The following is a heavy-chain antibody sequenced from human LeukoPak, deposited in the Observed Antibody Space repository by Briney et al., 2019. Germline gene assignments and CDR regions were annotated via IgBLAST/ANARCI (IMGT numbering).Heavy chain of an antibody. CDR3: ARWTGTTGLDY. Sequence: ASVKVSCKASGYSFSSYYMHWVRQAPGHGLEWMGIINPSGGSTTYAQKFRDRVTMTRDTSTTTVYMELSSLKSEDTAVYYCARWTGTTGLDYWGQGTPVTVSS. J-gene: IGHJ4*02. CDR1: GYSFSSYY. V-gene: IGHV1-46*01. D-gene: IGHD1-1*01. CDR2: INPSGGST.